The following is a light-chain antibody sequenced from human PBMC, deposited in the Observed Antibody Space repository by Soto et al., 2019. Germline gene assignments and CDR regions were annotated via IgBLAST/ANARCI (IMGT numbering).Light chain of an antibody. CDR3: QQRSRWPPT. CDR2: GAS. V-gene: IGKV3-11*01. J-gene: IGKJ1*01. CDR1: QSVGSS. Sequence: IVMTQSPVTLSVTPGERATLSCRASQSVGSSLAWYQQEPGQAPRLLIYGASNRATGIPARFSGSGSGTDFTLTISSLEPEDFATYYCQQRSRWPPTFGHGTKVDI.